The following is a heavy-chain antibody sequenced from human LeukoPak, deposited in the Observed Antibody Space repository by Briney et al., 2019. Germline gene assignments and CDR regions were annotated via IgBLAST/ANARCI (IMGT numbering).Heavy chain of an antibody. Sequence: GGSLRLSCAASGFTFSSYAMIWVRQAPGKGLEWVSTISEGGAMTYYADSVKGRFTISRDNSKNTLYLQMISLRAEDTAVYYCAKAFSSGRTYWGQGTLVTVS. V-gene: IGHV3-23*01. CDR2: ISEGGAMT. J-gene: IGHJ4*02. CDR3: AKAFSSGRTY. D-gene: IGHD3-3*02. CDR1: GFTFSSYA.